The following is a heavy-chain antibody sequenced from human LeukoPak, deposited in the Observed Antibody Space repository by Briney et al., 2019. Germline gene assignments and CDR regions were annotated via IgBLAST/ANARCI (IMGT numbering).Heavy chain of an antibody. D-gene: IGHD5-18*01. V-gene: IGHV3-23*01. CDR2: ISSSGGST. Sequence: PGGSLRLSCAASGFTFSSYAMSWVRQAAGKGLEWVSRISSSGGSTYYADSVKGRFTISRDYSKNTLYLQMNSLRAEDTAVYYCAKDLYTYGTTPLDYWGQGILVTVSS. J-gene: IGHJ4*02. CDR3: AKDLYTYGTTPLDY. CDR1: GFTFSSYA.